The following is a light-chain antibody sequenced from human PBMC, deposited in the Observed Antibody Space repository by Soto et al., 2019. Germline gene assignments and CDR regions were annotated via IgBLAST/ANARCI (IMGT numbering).Light chain of an antibody. J-gene: IGKJ1*01. CDR2: DAS. Sequence: IVLPQSPATLSLSPGERATLSCRARQSVSSYLAWYQQKPGQAPRLLIYDASNRATGIPARFSGSGSGTDFNLAISRLEPEEFAVYYCQQSSNWPPWTFGQGTKVEI. CDR1: QSVSSY. V-gene: IGKV3-11*01. CDR3: QQSSNWPPWT.